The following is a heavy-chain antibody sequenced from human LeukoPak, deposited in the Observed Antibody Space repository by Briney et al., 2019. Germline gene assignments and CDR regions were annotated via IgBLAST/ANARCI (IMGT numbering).Heavy chain of an antibody. CDR2: IIPIFGTA. J-gene: IGHJ4*02. D-gene: IGHD2-2*02. CDR1: GGTFSSYA. Sequence: GSSVKVSCKASGGTFSSYAISWVRQAPGQGLEWMGGIIPIFGTANYAQKFQGRVTITADESTSTAYMELSSLRSEDTAVYYCARAPIIGYCSSISCHTAKDYWGQGTLVTVSS. V-gene: IGHV1-69*01. CDR3: ARAPIIGYCSSISCHTAKDY.